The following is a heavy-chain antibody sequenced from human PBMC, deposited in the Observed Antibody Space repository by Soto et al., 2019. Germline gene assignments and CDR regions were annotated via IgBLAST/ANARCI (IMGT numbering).Heavy chain of an antibody. CDR3: ARVGCSGSLDY. V-gene: IGHV4-59*01. Sequence: SRITISMDTSKNQFSLKLSSVTAADTAVYYCARVGCSGSLDYWGQGTLVTVSS. D-gene: IGHD1-26*01. J-gene: IGHJ4*02.